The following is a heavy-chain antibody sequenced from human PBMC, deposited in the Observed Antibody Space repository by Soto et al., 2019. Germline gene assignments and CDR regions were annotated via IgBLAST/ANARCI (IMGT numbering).Heavy chain of an antibody. Sequence: QVQLQESGPGLVKPSGTLSLTCAVSGGSISSSNWWSWVRQPPGKGLEWIGEIYHSGSTNYNPSLKSRVTISVDKSKNQFSLKLSSVTAADTAVYYCARCEWELQRHYYYYGMDVWGQGTTVTVSS. V-gene: IGHV4-4*02. CDR2: IYHSGST. D-gene: IGHD1-26*01. CDR1: GGSISSSNW. J-gene: IGHJ6*02. CDR3: ARCEWELQRHYYYYGMDV.